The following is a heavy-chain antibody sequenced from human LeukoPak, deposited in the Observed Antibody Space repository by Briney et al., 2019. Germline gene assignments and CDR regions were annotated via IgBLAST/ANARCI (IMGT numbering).Heavy chain of an antibody. Sequence: GGSLRLSCAASGSTFSSYAMSWVRQAPGKGLEWVSAISGSGGSTYYADAVKGRFTISRDNSKNTLYLQMNSLRAEDTAVYYCAKEGNGDYYFDYWGQGTLVTVSS. V-gene: IGHV3-23*01. D-gene: IGHD4-17*01. CDR3: AKEGNGDYYFDY. CDR2: ISGSGGST. CDR1: GSTFSSYA. J-gene: IGHJ4*02.